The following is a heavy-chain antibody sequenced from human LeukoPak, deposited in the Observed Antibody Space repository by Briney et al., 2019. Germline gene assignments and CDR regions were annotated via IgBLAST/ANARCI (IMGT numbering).Heavy chain of an antibody. V-gene: IGHV3-33*01. D-gene: IGHD3-10*01. CDR2: IWGTEINK. J-gene: IGHJ3*02. CDR3: ARDGQSSAPYAFDM. Sequence: PGGVLKLPFAKAGFTFTYHSMPRVRPGPGQGLEWVAQIWGTEINKYYGDSVKGRFTVSRDNSKNALYLEMNSLRVEDTAIYYCARDGQSSAPYAFDMWGRGTMLTVSS. CDR1: GFTFTYHS.